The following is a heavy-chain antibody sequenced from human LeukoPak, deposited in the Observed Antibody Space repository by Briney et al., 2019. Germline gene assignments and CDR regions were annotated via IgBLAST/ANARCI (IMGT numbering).Heavy chain of an antibody. D-gene: IGHD2-2*01. CDR1: GFTFGSYA. CDR3: TKTLAVVGDNWFDS. Sequence: GGSLRLSCAASGFTFGSYAMSWVRQAPGKGLEWVSAISGSGGSTYYADSVKGRFTISRDNSKNTLYLQKNSLRGEDTAVYYCTKTLAVVGDNWFDSWGQGTLVTVSS. V-gene: IGHV3-23*01. J-gene: IGHJ5*01. CDR2: ISGSGGST.